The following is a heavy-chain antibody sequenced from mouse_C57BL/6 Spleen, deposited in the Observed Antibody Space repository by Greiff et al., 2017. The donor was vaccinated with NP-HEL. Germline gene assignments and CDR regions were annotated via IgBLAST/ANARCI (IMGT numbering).Heavy chain of an antibody. J-gene: IGHJ2*01. CDR2: IHPNSGST. V-gene: IGHV1-64*01. CDR3: ARGDYYGSRPLYYFDY. CDR1: GYTFTSYW. D-gene: IGHD1-1*01. Sequence: QVQLQQPGAELVKPGASVKLSCKASGYTFTSYWMHWVKQRPGQGLEWIGMIHPNSGSTNYNEKFKSKATLTVDKSSSTAYMQLSSLTSEDSAVYYCARGDYYGSRPLYYFDYWGQGTTLTVSS.